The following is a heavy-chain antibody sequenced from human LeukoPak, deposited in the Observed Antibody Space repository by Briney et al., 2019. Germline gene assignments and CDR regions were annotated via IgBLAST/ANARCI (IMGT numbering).Heavy chain of an antibody. CDR2: IIPIFGTA. D-gene: IGHD2/OR15-2a*01. J-gene: IGHJ3*02. CDR1: GGTFSSYA. V-gene: IGHV1-69*01. CDR3: ARVGGPFSDAFDI. Sequence: ASVKVSCKASGGTFSSYAISWVRQAPGQGLEWMGGIIPIFGTANYAQKFQGRVTITADESTSTAYMELSSLRSEDTAVYYCARVGGPFSDAFDIWGQGTMVTVSS.